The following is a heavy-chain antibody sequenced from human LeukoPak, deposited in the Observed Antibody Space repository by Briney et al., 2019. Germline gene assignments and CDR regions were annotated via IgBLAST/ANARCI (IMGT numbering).Heavy chain of an antibody. V-gene: IGHV1-8*02. D-gene: IGHD3-10*01. CDR3: ARGAGYYGSGSYSNWFDP. CDR2: MNPNSGNT. CDR1: GYTFTSYD. Sequence: ASVKVSCKASGYTFTSYDINWVRQATGQGLEWMGWMNPNSGNTGYAQKFQGRVTMTRNTSISTAYMELSSLRSEDTAVYYCARGAGYYGSGSYSNWFDPWGQGTLVTVSS. J-gene: IGHJ5*02.